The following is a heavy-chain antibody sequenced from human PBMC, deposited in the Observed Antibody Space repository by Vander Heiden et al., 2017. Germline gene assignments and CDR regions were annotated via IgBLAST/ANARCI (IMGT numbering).Heavy chain of an antibody. J-gene: IGHJ5*02. CDR2: ISYDGSNK. Sequence: QVQMVESVGGVVQPGRSLRLSCAASGVTLSSHAMRWVRQAAGKGVEWVAVISYDGSNKYYAESVKGRFTIARDNSKNTLYLQMNSLRAEDTAVYYCARDGEIFEVVTYANWFDPWGQGTLVTVSS. CDR3: ARDGEIFEVVTYANWFDP. D-gene: IGHD3-3*01. CDR1: GVTLSSHA. V-gene: IGHV3-30*01.